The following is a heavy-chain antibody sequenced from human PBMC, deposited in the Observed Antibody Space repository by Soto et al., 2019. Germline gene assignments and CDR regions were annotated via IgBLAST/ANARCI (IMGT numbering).Heavy chain of an antibody. V-gene: IGHV3-23*01. D-gene: IGHD5-12*01. Sequence: PGGSLRLSCAASGFTFNSYTMAWVRQAPGKGLEWVSAISGSGGSTYYADSVKGRFTISRDNSKNTLYLQMNSLRAEDTAVYYCAKDTNSGSSGSGYDHDAFDIWGQGTMVTVSS. J-gene: IGHJ3*02. CDR1: GFTFNSYT. CDR2: ISGSGGST. CDR3: AKDTNSGSSGSGYDHDAFDI.